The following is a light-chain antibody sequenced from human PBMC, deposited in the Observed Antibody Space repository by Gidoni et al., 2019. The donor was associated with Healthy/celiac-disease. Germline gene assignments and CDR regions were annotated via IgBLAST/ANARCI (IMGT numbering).Light chain of an antibody. V-gene: IGKV2-28*01. CDR2: LGS. CDR3: MQALQTRYT. Sequence: DIVMTQSRLSRPVTPEEPASISCRSSQSLLHSNGYNYLDWYLQKPGQSPQLLIYLGSNRASGVPDRFSGSGSGTDFTLKISRVEAEDVGVYYCMQALQTRYTFGQGTKLEIK. CDR1: QSLLHSNGYNY. J-gene: IGKJ2*01.